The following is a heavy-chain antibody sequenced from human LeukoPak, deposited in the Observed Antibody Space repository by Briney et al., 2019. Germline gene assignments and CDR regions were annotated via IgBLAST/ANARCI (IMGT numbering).Heavy chain of an antibody. CDR1: GFTFSSYS. CDR2: ISSSSSYI. D-gene: IGHD3-16*01. CDR3: ARSHSGGGYFDY. Sequence: GGSLRLSCAASGFTFSSYSMNWVRQAPGKGLEWVSSISSSSSYIYYVDSVKGRFTISRDNAKKSVYLQMNSLRAEDTAVYYCARSHSGGGYFDYWGQGTLVTVSS. V-gene: IGHV3-21*01. J-gene: IGHJ4*02.